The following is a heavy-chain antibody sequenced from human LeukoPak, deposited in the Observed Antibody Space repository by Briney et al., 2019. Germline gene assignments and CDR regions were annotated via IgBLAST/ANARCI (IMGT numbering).Heavy chain of an antibody. J-gene: IGHJ4*02. CDR3: AKDPPPIED. CDR2: ISYDGSNK. CDR1: GFTFSSYG. Sequence: PGRSLRLSCAAPGFTFSSYGMHWVRQAPGKGLEWVAVISYDGSNKYYADSVKGRFTISIDNSKNTLYLQMNSLRAEDTAVYYCAKDPPPIEDWGQGTLVTVSS. V-gene: IGHV3-30*18.